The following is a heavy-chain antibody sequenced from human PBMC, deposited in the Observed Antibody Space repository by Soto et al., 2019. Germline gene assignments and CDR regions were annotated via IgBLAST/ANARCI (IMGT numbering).Heavy chain of an antibody. V-gene: IGHV1-18*01. D-gene: IGHD3-10*01. CDR2: INVYNGNT. Sequence: ASVKVSCKASGYIFVNYGIAWVRQAPGQGLEWMGWINVYNGNTKYAQKVQGRVTMTTDTSTSTAYMELRSLRSDDTAVYYCARGVGSGSYYNQYNWFDPWGQGTLVTVSS. CDR1: GYIFVNYG. CDR3: ARGVGSGSYYNQYNWFDP. J-gene: IGHJ5*02.